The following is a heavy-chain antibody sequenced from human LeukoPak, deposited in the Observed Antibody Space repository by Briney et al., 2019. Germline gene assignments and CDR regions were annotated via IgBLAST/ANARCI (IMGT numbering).Heavy chain of an antibody. CDR3: ARDRYYYGMDV. CDR1: GGSISSYY. Sequence: PSETLSLTCTVSGGSISSYYWSWIRQPPGKGLEWIGYIYYSGSTNYNPSLKSRVTISVDTSKNQFSLKLSSVTAADTAVYYCARDRYYYGMDVWGQGTTVTVSS. CDR2: IYYSGST. J-gene: IGHJ6*02. V-gene: IGHV4-59*01.